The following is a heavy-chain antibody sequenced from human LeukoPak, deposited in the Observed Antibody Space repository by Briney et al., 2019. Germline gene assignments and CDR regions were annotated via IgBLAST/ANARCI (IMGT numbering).Heavy chain of an antibody. CDR3: ARVGAWQLLGIIDY. V-gene: IGHV1-2*02. D-gene: IGHD1-26*01. Sequence: ASVKVSYKASGYTFTGYYMHWVRQAPGQGLEWMGWINPNSGGTNYAQKFQGRVTMTRDTSISTAYMELSRLRSDDTAVYYCARVGAWQLLGIIDYWGQGTLVTVSS. J-gene: IGHJ4*02. CDR1: GYTFTGYY. CDR2: INPNSGGT.